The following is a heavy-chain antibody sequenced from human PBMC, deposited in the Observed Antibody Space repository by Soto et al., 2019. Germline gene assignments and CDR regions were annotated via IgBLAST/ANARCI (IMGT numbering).Heavy chain of an antibody. V-gene: IGHV3-21*01. J-gene: IGHJ4*02. Sequence: GVSLGLCYAASGVTLSSYSMNWVRQTPGKGLEWVSSISSSSTYIYYADSVKGRFTISRDNSKNTLYLQMNSLRAEDTAVYYCAMLGYCSSTSCYHFDYWGQGTLVTVSS. CDR2: ISSSSTYI. D-gene: IGHD2-2*01. CDR1: GVTLSSYS. CDR3: AMLGYCSSTSCYHFDY.